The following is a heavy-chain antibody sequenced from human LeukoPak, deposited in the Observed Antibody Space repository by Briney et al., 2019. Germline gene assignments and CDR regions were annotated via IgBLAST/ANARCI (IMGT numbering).Heavy chain of an antibody. V-gene: IGHV3-48*04. CDR2: ISSSSSTI. CDR1: GFTFSSYS. D-gene: IGHD3-22*01. J-gene: IGHJ5*02. Sequence: GGSLRLSCAASGFTFSSYSMNWVRQAPGKGLEWVSYISSSSSTIYYADSVKGRFTISRDNAKNSLYLQMNSLRAEDTAVYYCAREEKYYDSSGYPRVVFDPWGQGTLVTVSS. CDR3: AREEKYYDSSGYPRVVFDP.